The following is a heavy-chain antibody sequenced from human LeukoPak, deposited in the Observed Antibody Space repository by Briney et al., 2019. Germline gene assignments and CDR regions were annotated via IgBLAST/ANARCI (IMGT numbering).Heavy chain of an antibody. CDR3: ASSTDLAVAGAYYYYYYMDV. CDR2: INPSGGST. Sequence: ASVKVSCKASGYTFTSYYMHWVRQAPGQGLEWMGIINPSGGSTSYAQKFQGRVTMTRDMSTSTVYMELSSLRSEDTAVYYCASSTDLAVAGAYYYYYYMDVWGKGTTITVSS. CDR1: GYTFTSYY. D-gene: IGHD6-19*01. J-gene: IGHJ6*03. V-gene: IGHV1-46*01.